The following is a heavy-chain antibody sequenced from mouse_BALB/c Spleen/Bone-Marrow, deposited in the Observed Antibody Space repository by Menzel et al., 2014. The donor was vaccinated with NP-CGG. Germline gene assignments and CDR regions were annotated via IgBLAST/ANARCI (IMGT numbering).Heavy chain of an antibody. D-gene: IGHD1-1*01. CDR3: ARSFTTVVATPFDY. CDR2: IWGDGST. V-gene: IGHV2-6-7*01. Sequence: QLKESGPGLVAPSQSLSITCTVSGFSLTGYGVNWVRQPPGKGLEWLGMIWGDGSTDYNSVLKSRLNISKDNSKSQVFLKMNSLQTDDTARYYCARSFTTVVATPFDYWGQGTTLTVSS. CDR1: GFSLTGYG. J-gene: IGHJ2*01.